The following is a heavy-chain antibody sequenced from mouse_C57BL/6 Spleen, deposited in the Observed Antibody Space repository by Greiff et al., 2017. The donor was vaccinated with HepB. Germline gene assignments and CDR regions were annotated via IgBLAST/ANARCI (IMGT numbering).Heavy chain of an antibody. CDR1: GFTFSNYW. CDR2: IRLKSDNYAT. Sequence: EVQGVESGGGLVQPGGSMKLSCVASGFTFSNYWMNWVRQSPEKGLEWVAQIRLKSDNYATHYAESVKGRFTISRDDSKSSVYLQMNNLRAEDTGIYYCTGGSNDPYAMDYWGQGTSVTVSS. D-gene: IGHD2-12*01. CDR3: TGGSNDPYAMDY. J-gene: IGHJ4*01. V-gene: IGHV6-3*01.